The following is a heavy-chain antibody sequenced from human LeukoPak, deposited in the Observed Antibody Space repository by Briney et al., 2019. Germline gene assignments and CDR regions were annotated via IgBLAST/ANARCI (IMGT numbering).Heavy chain of an antibody. D-gene: IGHD2-15*01. CDR3: AKAYCSGGSSCYYFDY. CDR2: INSDGSST. CDR1: GFTFSSYW. Sequence: GGSLRLSCAASGFTFSSYWMHWVRQAPGKGLVWVSRINSDGSSTSYADSVKGRFTISRDNAKNTLYLQMNSLRAEDTAFYYCAKAYCSGGSSCYYFDYWGQGTLVTVSS. J-gene: IGHJ4*02. V-gene: IGHV3-74*01.